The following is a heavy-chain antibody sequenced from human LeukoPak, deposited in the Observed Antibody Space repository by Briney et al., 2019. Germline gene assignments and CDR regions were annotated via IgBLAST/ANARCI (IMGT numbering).Heavy chain of an antibody. CDR1: SYTFTSYG. J-gene: IGHJ4*02. V-gene: IGHV1-46*01. Sequence: ASVKVSCKASSYTFTSYGISWVRQAPGQGLEWMGVINPGGGSRSDAENFQGRVTMTRDTTTSTGYMELSSLRSEDTAIYYCAREKSGSYGPPFDYWGQGTLVTVSS. CDR3: AREKSGSYGPPFDY. D-gene: IGHD1-26*01. CDR2: INPGGGSR.